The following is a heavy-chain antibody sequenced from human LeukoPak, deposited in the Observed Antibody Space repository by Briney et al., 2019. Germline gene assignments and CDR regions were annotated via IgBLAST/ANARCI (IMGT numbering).Heavy chain of an antibody. CDR3: AGLEGRYSTDWFYFFDY. CDR1: GGSISSLNL. D-gene: IGHD6-19*01. CDR2: TYLGGTT. Sequence: SETLSLTCIVSGGSISSLNLWSWLRQPPGKGLEWIGETYLGGTTNFNPSLKSRVTILIDKSKNQLSLQLTSVTAADTAVYYCAGLEGRYSTDWFYFFDYWGQGALVTVSS. J-gene: IGHJ4*02. V-gene: IGHV4-4*02.